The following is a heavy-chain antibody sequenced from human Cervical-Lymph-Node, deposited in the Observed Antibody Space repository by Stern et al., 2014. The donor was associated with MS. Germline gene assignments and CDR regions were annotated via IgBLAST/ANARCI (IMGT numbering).Heavy chain of an antibody. CDR1: GYTFTKYL. V-gene: IGHV7-4-1*02. Sequence: VQLVQSGSELKTPGASVTVSCKASGYTFTKYLIHWVRQAPGQGLEWMGWINSNTGAPMYARDFAGRFVFSLCTSVPTAYLQLSRLRPGDPAVYYCARDMSDFWRYYGHNWFDPWGQEPLVTVSS. CDR2: INSNTGAP. J-gene: IGHJ5*02. D-gene: IGHD3-10*01. CDR3: ARDMSDFWRYYGHNWFDP.